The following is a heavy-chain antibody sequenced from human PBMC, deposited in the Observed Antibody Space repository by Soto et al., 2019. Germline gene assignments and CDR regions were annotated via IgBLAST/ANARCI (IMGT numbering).Heavy chain of an antibody. Sequence: SETLSLTCAVYGGSFSGYYWSWIRQPPGRGLEWIGEINHSGSTNYNPSLKSRVTISVDTSKNQFSLKLSSVTAADTAVYYCAREFSIAAAGTVSVDYWGQGTLVTVSS. CDR2: INHSGST. V-gene: IGHV4-34*01. J-gene: IGHJ4*02. D-gene: IGHD6-13*01. CDR1: GGSFSGYY. CDR3: AREFSIAAAGTVSVDY.